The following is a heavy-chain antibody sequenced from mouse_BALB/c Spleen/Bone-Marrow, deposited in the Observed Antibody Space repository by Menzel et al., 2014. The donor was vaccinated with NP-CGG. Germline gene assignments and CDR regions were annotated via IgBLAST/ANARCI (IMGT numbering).Heavy chain of an antibody. D-gene: IGHD3-2*02. J-gene: IGHJ4*01. CDR1: GYTFTDYA. Sequence: VQLVESGADLVRPGVSVKISCKGSGYTFTDYAMHWVKQSHAKSLEWIGVISTYYGDASYNQKFKGKATMTVDKSSSTAYMELARLTSEDSAIYYCARRAGSSGYVDAIDYWGQGTSVTVSS. V-gene: IGHV1S137*01. CDR2: ISTYYGDA. CDR3: ARRAGSSGYVDAIDY.